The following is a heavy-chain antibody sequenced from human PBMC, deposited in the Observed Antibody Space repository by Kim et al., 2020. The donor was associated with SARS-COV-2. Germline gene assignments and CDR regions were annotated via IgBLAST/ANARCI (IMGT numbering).Heavy chain of an antibody. CDR3: AVGCSGGSCTARGHRSRVGTRNDY. D-gene: IGHD2-15*01. Sequence: GGSLRLSCAASGFTFSSYAMSWVRQAPGKGLEWVSAISGSGGSTYYADSVKGRFTISRDNSKNTLYLQMNSLRAEDTAVYYCAVGCSGGSCTARGHRSRVGTRNDYWGQGTLVTVSS. V-gene: IGHV3-23*01. CDR2: ISGSGGST. J-gene: IGHJ4*02. CDR1: GFTFSSYA.